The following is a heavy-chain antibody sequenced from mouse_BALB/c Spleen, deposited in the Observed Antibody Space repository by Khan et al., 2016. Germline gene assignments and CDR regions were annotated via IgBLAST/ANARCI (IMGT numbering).Heavy chain of an antibody. J-gene: IGHJ2*01. Sequence: EVELVESGGGLVKPGGSLKLSCAASGFTFSNYAMSWVRQTPEKRLEWVASISSGGSTYYPDSVKGRFTISRDNARNILNLQMSSLRSKDTAMYDCAREDYGNCGDYFDYWGQGTTRTVSS. D-gene: IGHD2-1*01. V-gene: IGHV5-6-5*01. CDR3: AREDYGNCGDYFDY. CDR2: ISSGGST. CDR1: GFTFSNYA.